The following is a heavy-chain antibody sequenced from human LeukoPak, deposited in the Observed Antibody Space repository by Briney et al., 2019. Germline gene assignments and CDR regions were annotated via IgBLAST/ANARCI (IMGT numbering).Heavy chain of an antibody. CDR2: IYHSGST. Sequence: SQTLSLTCTVSGGSISSGSYYWGWIRQPPGKGLEWIGSIYHSGSTYYNPSLKSRVTISVDTSKNQFSLKLSSVTAADTAVYYCARDTCTNGVCYPFDPWGQGTLVTVSS. CDR3: ARDTCTNGVCYPFDP. V-gene: IGHV4-39*07. CDR1: GGSISSGSYY. D-gene: IGHD2-8*01. J-gene: IGHJ5*02.